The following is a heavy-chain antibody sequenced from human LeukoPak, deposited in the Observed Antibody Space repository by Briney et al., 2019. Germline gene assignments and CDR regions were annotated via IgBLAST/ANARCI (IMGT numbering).Heavy chain of an antibody. CDR1: GFTFDDYA. CDR3: AKDINVDIVATIN. J-gene: IGHJ4*02. Sequence: GRSLRLSCAASGFTFDDYAMLWVRQAPGKGLVWVSGISWNSGSIGYADSVKGRFTISRDNAKNSLYLQMNSLRAEDTALYYCAKDINVDIVATINWGQGTLVTVSS. D-gene: IGHD5-12*01. CDR2: ISWNSGSI. V-gene: IGHV3-9*01.